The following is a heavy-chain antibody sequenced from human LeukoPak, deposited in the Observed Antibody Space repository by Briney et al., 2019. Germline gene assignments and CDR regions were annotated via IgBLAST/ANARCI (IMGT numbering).Heavy chain of an antibody. CDR2: IYKEGNT. Sequence: GGSLRLSCAASGFTVSGNYMSWVRQAPGKGLQWVSTIYKEGNTFYADSVRGRFTLSRDNSKNTLYLQMNSLRAEDTAVYYCAKAYYDSSGYYYDDAFDIWGQGTMVTVSS. V-gene: IGHV3-53*01. J-gene: IGHJ3*02. CDR1: GFTVSGNY. CDR3: AKAYYDSSGYYYDDAFDI. D-gene: IGHD3-22*01.